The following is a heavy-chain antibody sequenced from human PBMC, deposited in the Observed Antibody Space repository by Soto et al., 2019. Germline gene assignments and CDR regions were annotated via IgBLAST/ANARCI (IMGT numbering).Heavy chain of an antibody. Sequence: QVQLMQSGAEVKEPGASVKVSCKASGYTFVNHGVSWVRQAPGQGLEWMGWIKVSTGITNYAGNFQGRVTITTDTSTSTVYVELRSLRSADTAVYFCARHYSSDWHFVFDSWGQGTRVTVSS. CDR1: GYTFVNHG. V-gene: IGHV1-18*01. D-gene: IGHD6-19*01. J-gene: IGHJ4*02. CDR2: IKVSTGIT. CDR3: ARHYSSDWHFVFDS.